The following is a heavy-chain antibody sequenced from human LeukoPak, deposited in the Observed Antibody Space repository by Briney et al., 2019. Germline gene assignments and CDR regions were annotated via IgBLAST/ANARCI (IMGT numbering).Heavy chain of an antibody. Sequence: GGSLRLSCAASGFTFSSYAMSWVRQAPGKGLEWVSVIYSGDNTYYADSVKGRFTISRDNSQNTLYLQINSLRVEDTAVYYCAKASSETNFDYWGQGTLVTVSS. CDR2: IYSGDNT. V-gene: IGHV3-66*01. CDR1: GFTFSSYA. J-gene: IGHJ4*02. D-gene: IGHD2-2*01. CDR3: AKASSETNFDY.